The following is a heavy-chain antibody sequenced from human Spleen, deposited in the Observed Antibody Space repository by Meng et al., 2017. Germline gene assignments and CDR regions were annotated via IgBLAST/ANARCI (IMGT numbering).Heavy chain of an antibody. CDR2: INWNGGTT. D-gene: IGHD1-26*01. CDR1: GLTFDDYV. J-gene: IGHJ4*02. V-gene: IGHV3-20*04. Sequence: GESLKISCAASGLTFDDYVMSWVRQAPGKGLEWVSSINWNGGTTTYADSVKGRFSLSRDNAKNTLYLQMDSLRAEDTAVYYCVKDQWEPSFDYWGQGTLVTVSS. CDR3: VKDQWEPSFDY.